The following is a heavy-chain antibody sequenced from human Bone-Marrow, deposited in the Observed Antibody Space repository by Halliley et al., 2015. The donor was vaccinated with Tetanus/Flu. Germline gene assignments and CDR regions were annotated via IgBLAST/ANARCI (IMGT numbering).Heavy chain of an antibody. CDR3: VRVTWRHLCPDH. V-gene: IGHV4-39*02. Sequence: TLSLTCTVSGDSISSETYYWGWIRQPPGTGLEWVGGIYGSGNTNYNPSLKTPVTIFVDTSKNQLSLRLTSVTAADTAVYYCVRVTWRHLCPDHWGQGTLVTVSS. CDR1: GDSISSETYY. D-gene: IGHD5-18*01. J-gene: IGHJ4*02. CDR2: IYGSGNT.